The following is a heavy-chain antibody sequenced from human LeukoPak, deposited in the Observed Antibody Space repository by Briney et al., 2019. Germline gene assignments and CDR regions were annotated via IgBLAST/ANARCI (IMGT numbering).Heavy chain of an antibody. J-gene: IGHJ3*02. CDR2: IYHGRGI. Sequence: SETLSLTCAVSGYSISSGYYWGWIRQPPGKGLEWIGSIYHGRGIYYNPSLKSRVTMSVDTSKNQFSLKLSSVTAADTAMYYCARRHGAAAGDAFDIWGQGTMVTVSS. D-gene: IGHD6-13*01. CDR1: GYSISSGYY. CDR3: ARRHGAAAGDAFDI. V-gene: IGHV4-38-2*01.